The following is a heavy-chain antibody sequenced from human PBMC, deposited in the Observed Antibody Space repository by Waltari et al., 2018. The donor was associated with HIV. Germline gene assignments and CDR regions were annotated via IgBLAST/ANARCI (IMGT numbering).Heavy chain of an antibody. Sequence: QVQLVQSGAEVKKPGSSVKVSCKASGGTFSSYAISWVRQAPGQGLEWMGGVIPIFGTANYAQKFQGRVTITADKSTSTAYMELSSLRSEDTAVYYCARAGPVVPAAMMGYSYGYPDSSGYYYFFDYWGQGTLVTVSS. D-gene: IGHD3-22*01. J-gene: IGHJ4*02. CDR2: VIPIFGTA. CDR1: GGTFSSYA. CDR3: ARAGPVVPAAMMGYSYGYPDSSGYYYFFDY. V-gene: IGHV1-69*06.